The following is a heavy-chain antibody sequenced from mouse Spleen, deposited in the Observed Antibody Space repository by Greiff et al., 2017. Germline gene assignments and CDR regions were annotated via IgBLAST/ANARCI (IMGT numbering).Heavy chain of an antibody. CDR3: ASGDYYPLYWYFDV. CDR1: GYSFTGYY. J-gene: IGHJ1*01. Sequence: VQLQQSGPELVKPGASVKISCKASGYSFTGYYMNWVKQSPEKSLEWIGEINPSTGGTTYNQKFKAKATLTVDKSSSTAYMQLKSLTSEDSAVYYCASGDYYPLYWYFDVWGAGTTVTVSS. D-gene: IGHD1-1*01. CDR2: INPSTGGT. V-gene: IGHV1-42*01.